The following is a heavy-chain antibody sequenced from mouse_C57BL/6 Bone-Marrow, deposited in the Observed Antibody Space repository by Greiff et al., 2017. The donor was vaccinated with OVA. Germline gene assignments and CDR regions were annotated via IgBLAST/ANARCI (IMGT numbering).Heavy chain of an antibody. CDR2: IYPGGGYT. CDR1: GYTFTNYW. Sequence: VMLVESGAELVRPGTSVKMSCKASGYTFTNYWIGWAKQRPGHGLEWIGDIYPGGGYTNYNEKFKGKATLTADKSSSTAYMQFSSLTSEDSAIYYCARNGFYWYFDVWGTGTTVTVSS. D-gene: IGHD2-2*01. J-gene: IGHJ1*03. V-gene: IGHV1-63*01. CDR3: ARNGFYWYFDV.